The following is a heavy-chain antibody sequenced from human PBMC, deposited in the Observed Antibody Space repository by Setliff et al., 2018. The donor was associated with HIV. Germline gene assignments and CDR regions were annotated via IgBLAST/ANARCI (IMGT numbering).Heavy chain of an antibody. CDR2: IRRNTYGGTT. CDR3: ARAVVNSNFYYYMDV. V-gene: IGHV3-49*04. Sequence: PGGSLRLSCTSSGFTFRDHAISWVRQAPGKGLEWLGFIRRNTYGGTTEYAASLEGRFTISRDDSKNVAYLQMNSLKTEDSAVYYCARAVVNSNFYYYMDVWGKGTTVTVSS. J-gene: IGHJ6*03. D-gene: IGHD2-15*01. CDR1: GFTFRDHA.